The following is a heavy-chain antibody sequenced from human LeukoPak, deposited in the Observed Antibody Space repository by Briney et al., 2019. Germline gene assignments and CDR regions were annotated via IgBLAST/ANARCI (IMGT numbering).Heavy chain of an antibody. D-gene: IGHD3-22*01. CDR1: GYTFTGYY. CDR3: ARESIYYYYDKGGMVGGMDV. Sequence: ASVKVSCKASGYTFTGYYMHWVRQAPGQGLEWMGWINPNSGGTNYAQKFQGRVTMTRDTSISTAYMELSRLRSDDTAVYYRARESIYYYYDKGGMVGGMDVWGQGTTVTVSS. CDR2: INPNSGGT. J-gene: IGHJ6*02. V-gene: IGHV1-2*02.